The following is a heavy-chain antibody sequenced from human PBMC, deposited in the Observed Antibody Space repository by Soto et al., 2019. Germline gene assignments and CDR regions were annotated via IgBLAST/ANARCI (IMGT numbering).Heavy chain of an antibody. J-gene: IGHJ4*02. CDR3: AKGHHPNVGWTYYFES. D-gene: IGHD6-19*01. V-gene: IGHV3-48*02. CDR1: GCSRANYL. CDR2: SSPRGDTI. Sequence: PGGSLILSRVASGCSRANYLINWVRPAPGKFLEWISYSSPRGDTIYYADSVEGRFTISRDNARNSLSLHMSSLRDEDSALYYCAKGHHPNVGWTYYFESWGQGVQVTASA.